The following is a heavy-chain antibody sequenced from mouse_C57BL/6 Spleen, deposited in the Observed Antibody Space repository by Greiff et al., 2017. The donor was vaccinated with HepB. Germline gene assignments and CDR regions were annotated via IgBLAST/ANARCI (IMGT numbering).Heavy chain of an antibody. CDR3: ARRGYGPPPDY. V-gene: IGHV1-52*01. J-gene: IGHJ2*01. D-gene: IGHD1-2*01. CDR1: GYTFTSYW. CDR2: IDPSDSET. Sequence: QVQLQQPGAELVRPGSSVKLSCKASGYTFTSYWMHWVKQRPIQGLEWIGNIDPSDSETHYNQKFKDKATLTVDKSSSPAYMQLSSLTSADSAVYYCARRGYGPPPDYWGQGTTLTVSS.